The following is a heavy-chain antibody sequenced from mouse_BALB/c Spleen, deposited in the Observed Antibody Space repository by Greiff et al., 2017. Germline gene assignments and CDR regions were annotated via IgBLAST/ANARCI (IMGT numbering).Heavy chain of an antibody. J-gene: IGHJ4*01. V-gene: IGHV2-4-1*01. CDR3: ARGGYSNYERDYAMDY. Sequence: VQLVESGPGLVQPSQSLSITCTVSGFSFTRYGVHWVRQSPGKGLEWLGVIGSGGSTDYNAAFISRLSISKDNSKSQVFFKMNSLQADDTAIYYCARGGYSNYERDYAMDYGGQGTSVTVSS. CDR1: GFSFTRYG. CDR2: IGSGGST. D-gene: IGHD2-5*01.